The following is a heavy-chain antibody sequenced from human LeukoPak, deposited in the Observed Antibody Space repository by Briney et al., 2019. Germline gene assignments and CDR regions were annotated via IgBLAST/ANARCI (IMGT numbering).Heavy chain of an antibody. V-gene: IGHV1-18*01. CDR2: ISPYNGNT. CDR3: ARDLPAGSIP. Sequence: ASVKVSCKTSGYTFTKYGISWVRQAPGQGLEWMGWISPYNGNTNYAQNFQGRVTMTTDTSTTTVYMELRSLRSDDTAVYYCARDLPAGSIPWGQGTLVTVSS. CDR1: GYTFTKYG. J-gene: IGHJ5*02. D-gene: IGHD6-19*01.